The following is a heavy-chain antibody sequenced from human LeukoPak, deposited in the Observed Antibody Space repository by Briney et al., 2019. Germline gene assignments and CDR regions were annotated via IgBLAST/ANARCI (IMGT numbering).Heavy chain of an antibody. J-gene: IGHJ4*02. D-gene: IGHD4-11*01. CDR2: IHASGDT. Sequence: SETLSLTCTVSGDSIISYYWSWIRQPAGKGLEWTGRIHASGDTNYNPSLKSRVTMSVDTSKNQFSLKLSSVTAADTAVYYCARHYSTDPFDYWGQGTPVTVSS. CDR3: ARHYSTDPFDY. CDR1: GDSIISYY. V-gene: IGHV4-4*07.